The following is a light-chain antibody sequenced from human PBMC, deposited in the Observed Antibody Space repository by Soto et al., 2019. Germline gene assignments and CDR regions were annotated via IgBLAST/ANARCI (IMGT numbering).Light chain of an antibody. V-gene: IGKV1-16*01. J-gene: IGKJ5*01. CDR3: QQYHRSSIT. CDR2: AAS. CDR1: QSISDY. Sequence: DIQVSQSPSSLSASVGDRVAITCRASQSISDYLNWFQQKPGQAPRLLIYAASSLQSGVPSRFSGSGSGTEFTLAINSLQPDDFATYYCQQYHRSSITFGQGTRLEIK.